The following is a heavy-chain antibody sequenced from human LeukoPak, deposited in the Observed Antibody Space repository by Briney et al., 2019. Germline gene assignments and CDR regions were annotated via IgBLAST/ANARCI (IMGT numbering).Heavy chain of an antibody. D-gene: IGHD3-10*01. CDR2: IYYSGST. CDR3: ARARGHNWFDP. CDR1: GGSISSGGYY. J-gene: IGHJ5*02. Sequence: SETLSLARTVSGGSISSGGYYWSWIRQHPGKGLEWIGYIYYSGSTYYNPSLKSRVTISVDTSKNQFSLKLSSVTAADTAVYYCARARGHNWFDPWGQGTLVTVSS. V-gene: IGHV4-31*03.